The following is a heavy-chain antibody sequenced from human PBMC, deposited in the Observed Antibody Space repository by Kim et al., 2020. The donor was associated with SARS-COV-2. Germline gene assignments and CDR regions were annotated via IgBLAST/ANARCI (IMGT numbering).Heavy chain of an antibody. CDR3: TLEGMVGAPAY. D-gene: IGHD1-26*01. V-gene: IGHV3-15*01. J-gene: IGHJ4*02. CDR1: GFTFINAW. Sequence: GGSLRLSCVASGFTFINAWMSWVRQTPGKGLEWVGRIRSNIDGGTTEYAAPAKGRFTISRDDSKNTLYLQMNSLKTEDTGIYYCTLEGMVGAPAYWGQGTLVTVSS. CDR2: IRSNIDGGTT.